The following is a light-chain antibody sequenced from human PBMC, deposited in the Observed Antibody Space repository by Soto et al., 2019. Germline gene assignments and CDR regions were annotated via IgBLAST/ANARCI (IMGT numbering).Light chain of an antibody. CDR2: GAS. CDR3: QQYGSPPPT. V-gene: IGKV3-20*01. CDR1: QSVRSSY. Sequence: IVLTQSPGTLSLSQGERATLSCRASQSVRSSYLAWYQQKPGQAPRLLIYGASSRATGIPDRISGSGSGTDFTLTISSLEPEDFAVYYCQQYGSPPPTFGQGTKVDIK. J-gene: IGKJ1*01.